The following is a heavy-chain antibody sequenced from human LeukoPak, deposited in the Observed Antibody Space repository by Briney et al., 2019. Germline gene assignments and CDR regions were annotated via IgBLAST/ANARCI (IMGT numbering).Heavy chain of an antibody. Sequence: SETLSLTCAVYGGSFSGYYWGWIRQPPGKGLEWIGSIYYSGSTYYNPSLKSRVTISVDTSKNQFSLKLSSVTAADTAVYYCASTNYYDSSGYLTPFDYWGQGTLVTVSS. CDR3: ASTNYYDSSGYLTPFDY. V-gene: IGHV4-39*01. D-gene: IGHD3-22*01. CDR1: GGSFSGYY. J-gene: IGHJ4*02. CDR2: IYYSGST.